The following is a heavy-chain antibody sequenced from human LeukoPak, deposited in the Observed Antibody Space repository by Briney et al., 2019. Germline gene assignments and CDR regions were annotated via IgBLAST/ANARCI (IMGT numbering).Heavy chain of an antibody. V-gene: IGHV1-69*06. D-gene: IGHD1-26*01. Sequence: SVKVSCKASGGTFSSYATSWVRQAPGQGLEWMGGIIPIFGTANYAQKFQGRVTITADKSTSTAYMELSSLRSEDTAVYYCARDRQVDPPVAFDIWGQGTMVTVSS. CDR2: IIPIFGTA. CDR3: ARDRQVDPPVAFDI. J-gene: IGHJ3*02. CDR1: GGTFSSYA.